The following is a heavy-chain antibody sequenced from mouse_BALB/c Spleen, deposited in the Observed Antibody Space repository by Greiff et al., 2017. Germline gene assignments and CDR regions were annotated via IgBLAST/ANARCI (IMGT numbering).Heavy chain of an antibody. D-gene: IGHD2-3*01. Sequence: EVQLVETGGGLVQPKGSLKLSCAASGFTFNTNAMNWVRQAPGKGLEWVARIRSKSNNYATYYADSVKDRFTISRDDSQSMLYLQMNNLKTEDTAMYYCVRDLYDGYYGLMDYWGQGTSVTVSS. J-gene: IGHJ4*01. V-gene: IGHV10S3*01. CDR1: GFTFNTNA. CDR2: IRSKSNNYAT. CDR3: VRDLYDGYYGLMDY.